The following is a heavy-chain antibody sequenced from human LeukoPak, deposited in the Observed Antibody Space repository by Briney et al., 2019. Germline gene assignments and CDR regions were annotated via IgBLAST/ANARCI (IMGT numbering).Heavy chain of an antibody. V-gene: IGHV3-30*03. D-gene: IGHD3-9*01. CDR2: ISYDGSNK. J-gene: IGHJ5*02. CDR3: ARVTPFDWDHDENWFDP. CDR1: GFTFSSCG. Sequence: PGGSLRLSCAASGFTFSSCGMHWVRQAPGKGLEWVAVISYDGSNKYYADSVKGRFTISRDNSKNTLYLQMNSLRAEDTAVYYCARVTPFDWDHDENWFDPWGQGTLVTVSS.